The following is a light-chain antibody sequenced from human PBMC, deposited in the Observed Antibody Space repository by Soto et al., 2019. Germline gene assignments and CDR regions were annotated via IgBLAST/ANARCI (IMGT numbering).Light chain of an antibody. CDR1: QSVSTNY. V-gene: IGKV3-20*01. Sequence: EIVLTQSPGTLSLSPGERATLSCRASQSVSTNYLGWYQQKPGQAPRLLIYSASSRAAGIPDRFSGSGSGTDFTLTISRLEPEDVAEYYCQQYGSSPLTFGQGTKVEIK. CDR2: SAS. J-gene: IGKJ1*01. CDR3: QQYGSSPLT.